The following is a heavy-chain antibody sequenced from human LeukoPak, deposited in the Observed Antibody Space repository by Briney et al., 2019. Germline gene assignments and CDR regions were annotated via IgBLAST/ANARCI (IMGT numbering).Heavy chain of an antibody. Sequence: ASVKVSCKASGYTFTSYDINWVRQATGQGLEWMGWINPNSGGTNYTQKFQGWVTMTRDTSISTAYMELSRLRSDDTAVYYCARGYYDSSGYYGMDVWGQGTTVTVSS. CDR1: GYTFTSYD. V-gene: IGHV1-2*04. J-gene: IGHJ6*02. CDR3: ARGYYDSSGYYGMDV. CDR2: INPNSGGT. D-gene: IGHD3-22*01.